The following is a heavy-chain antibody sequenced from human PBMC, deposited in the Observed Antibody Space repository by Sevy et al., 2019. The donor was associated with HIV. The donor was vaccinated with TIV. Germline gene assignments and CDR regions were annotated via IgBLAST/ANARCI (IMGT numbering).Heavy chain of an antibody. CDR2: IIPMFGTA. D-gene: IGHD6-13*01. V-gene: IGHV1-69*13. J-gene: IGHJ4*02. CDR1: GRTFRNNA. CDR3: ARSISWYASFDY. Sequence: ASVKVSCKASGRTFRNNAISWVRQAPGQGLQWMGGIIPMFGTANYVQKFQGRVTITADESTNTAYMELSTLRSEDTAVYYCARSISWYASFDYWGQGTLVTVSS.